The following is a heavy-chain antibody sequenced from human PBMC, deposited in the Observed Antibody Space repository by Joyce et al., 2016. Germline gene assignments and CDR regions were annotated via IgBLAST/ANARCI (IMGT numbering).Heavy chain of an antibody. Sequence: QITLKESGPTVVKHTQSLTLTCTFSGFSLSTSGVGVAWTRHPPGKALEGLAHIYLDDDKKSSPSLDNRVNIIKDTDKNQVVITINIMNPVDTATDFCAHRRPAAADGPDSFDVWGPGTMVTISS. CDR3: AHRRPAAADGPDSFDV. D-gene: IGHD6-13*01. CDR2: IYLDDDK. J-gene: IGHJ3*01. V-gene: IGHV2-5*02. CDR1: GFSLSTSGVG.